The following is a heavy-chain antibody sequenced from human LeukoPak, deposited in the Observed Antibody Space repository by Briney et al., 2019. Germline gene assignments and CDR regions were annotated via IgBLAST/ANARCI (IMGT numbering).Heavy chain of an antibody. J-gene: IGHJ6*03. CDR2: TYYRSKWYN. CDR3: ARAGVQQSDYYYYYMDV. Sequence: SQTLSLTCAISGDSVSSNSAAWNWIRQSPSRGLEWLGRTYYRSKWYNDYAVSVKSRITINPATSKNQFSLQLNSVTPEDTAVYYCARAGVQQSDYYYYYMDVWGKGTTVTVSS. V-gene: IGHV6-1*01. D-gene: IGHD6-13*01. CDR1: GDSVSSNSAA.